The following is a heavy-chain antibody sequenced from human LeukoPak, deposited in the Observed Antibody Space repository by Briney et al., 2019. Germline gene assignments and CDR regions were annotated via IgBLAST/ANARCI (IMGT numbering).Heavy chain of an antibody. V-gene: IGHV3-64*01. CDR2: ISGNGGNT. J-gene: IGHJ4*02. Sequence: PGGSLRLSCAASGFTFSSYGMQWVRQSPGKGLEYVSAISGNGGNTYYANSVKGRFTISRDNSMNTLYLQMGSLRADDMAVYYCARAGEYCSNGVCYGYFDYWGQGTLVTVSS. CDR1: GFTFSSYG. CDR3: ARAGEYCSNGVCYGYFDY. D-gene: IGHD2-8*01.